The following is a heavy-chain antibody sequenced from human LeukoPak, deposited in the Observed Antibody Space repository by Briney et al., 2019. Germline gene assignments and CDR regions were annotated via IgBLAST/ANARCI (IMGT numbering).Heavy chain of an antibody. Sequence: TSETLSLTCTVSGYSISSGYYWGWIRQPPGKGLEWVANIKQDGSEKYYVDSVKGRFTISRDNAKNSLYLQMNSLRAEDTAVYYCAKDLSFVAPANYFDYWGQGTLVAVSS. D-gene: IGHD2-21*01. V-gene: IGHV3-7*01. CDR3: AKDLSFVAPANYFDY. CDR1: GYSISSGYY. CDR2: IKQDGSEK. J-gene: IGHJ4*02.